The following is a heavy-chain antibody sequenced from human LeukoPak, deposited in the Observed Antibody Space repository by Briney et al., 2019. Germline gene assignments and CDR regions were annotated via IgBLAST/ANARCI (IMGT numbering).Heavy chain of an antibody. CDR2: IIPIFGTA. Sequence: SVKVSCKASGGTFSSYAISWVRQAPGQGLEWMGGIIPIFGTANYAQKFQGRVTITADKSTSTAYMELSSLRSEDTAVYYCASSQQPAPSVPYYYYMDVWGKGTTVTVSS. J-gene: IGHJ6*03. CDR3: ASSQQPAPSVPYYYYMDV. D-gene: IGHD6-13*01. CDR1: GGTFSSYA. V-gene: IGHV1-69*06.